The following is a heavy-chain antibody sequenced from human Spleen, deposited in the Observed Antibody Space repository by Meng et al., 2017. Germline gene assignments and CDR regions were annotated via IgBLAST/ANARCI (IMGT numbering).Heavy chain of an antibody. CDR3: ARRVYCSGGSCYSRAGKYNWFDP. CDR1: GGSFSGYY. V-gene: IGHV4-34*01. Sequence: GSLRLSCAVYGGSFSGYYWSWIRQPPGKGLEWIGEINHSGSTNYNPSLKSRVTISVDTSKNQFSLKLSSVTAADTAVYYCARRVYCSGGSCYSRAGKYNWFDPWGQGTLVTVSS. J-gene: IGHJ5*02. CDR2: INHSGST. D-gene: IGHD2-15*01.